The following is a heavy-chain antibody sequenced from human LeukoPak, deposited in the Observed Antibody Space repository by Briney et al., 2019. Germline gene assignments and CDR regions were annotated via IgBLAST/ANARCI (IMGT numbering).Heavy chain of an antibody. CDR2: IIPIFGTA. V-gene: IGHV1-69*01. CDR1: GGTFSSYA. D-gene: IGHD4-17*01. CDR3: ARAPHGDFVGYFDY. Sequence: ASVKVSCKASGGTFSSYAISWVRQAPGQGLEWMGGIIPIFGTANCAQKFQGRVTITADESTSTAYMELSSLRSEDTAVYYCARAPHGDFVGYFDYWGQGTLVTVSS. J-gene: IGHJ4*02.